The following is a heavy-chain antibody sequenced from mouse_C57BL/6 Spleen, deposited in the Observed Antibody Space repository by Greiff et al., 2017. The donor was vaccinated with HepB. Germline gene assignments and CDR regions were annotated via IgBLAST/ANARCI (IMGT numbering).Heavy chain of an antibody. J-gene: IGHJ3*01. V-gene: IGHV1-80*01. Sequence: VQLQQSGAELVKPGASVKISCKASGYAFSSYWMNWVKQRPGKGLEWIGQIYPGDGDTNYNGKFKGKATLTADKSSSTAYMQLSSLTSEDSAVYFCARENYYGSSSSFAYWGQGTLVTVSA. D-gene: IGHD1-1*01. CDR2: IYPGDGDT. CDR3: ARENYYGSSSSFAY. CDR1: GYAFSSYW.